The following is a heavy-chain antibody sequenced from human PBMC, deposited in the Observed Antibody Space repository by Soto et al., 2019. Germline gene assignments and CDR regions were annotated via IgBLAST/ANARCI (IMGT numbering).Heavy chain of an antibody. V-gene: IGHV4-39*01. CDR3: ARVPITMVRGVIYDYGMDV. Sequence: PSETLSRTWTVSGGSISSSIYYWVWIRQPPGKVLEWIGSIYYSGITYYNPSLKSRVTISVDTSKNQFSLKLSSVTAADTAVYYCARVPITMVRGVIYDYGMDVWGQGTTVTVSS. CDR2: IYYSGIT. J-gene: IGHJ6*02. D-gene: IGHD3-10*01. CDR1: GGSISSSIYY.